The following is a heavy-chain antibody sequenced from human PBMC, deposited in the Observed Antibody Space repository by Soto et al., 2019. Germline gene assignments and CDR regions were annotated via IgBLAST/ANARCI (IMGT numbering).Heavy chain of an antibody. Sequence: GGSLRLSCAASGFTFSSYGMHWVRQAPGKGLEWVAVIWYDGSNKYYADSVKGRFTISRDNSKNTLYLQMNSLRAEDTAVYYCARDKGGATTVDWFDPWGQGTLVTVSS. J-gene: IGHJ5*02. CDR2: IWYDGSNK. CDR1: GFTFSSYG. D-gene: IGHD1-26*01. CDR3: ARDKGGATTVDWFDP. V-gene: IGHV3-33*01.